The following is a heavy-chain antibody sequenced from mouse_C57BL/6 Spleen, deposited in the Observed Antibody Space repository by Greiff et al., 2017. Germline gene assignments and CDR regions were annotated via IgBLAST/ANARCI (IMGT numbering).Heavy chain of an antibody. CDR2: IDPSDSYT. J-gene: IGHJ2*01. CDR3: ARVTTRYFDY. Sequence: QVHVKQPGAELVMPGASVKLSCKASGYTFTSYWMHWVKQRPGQGLEWIGEIDPSDSYTNYNQKFKGKSTLTVDKSSSTAYMQLSSLTAEDSAVYYCARVTTRYFDYWGQGTTLTVSS. CDR1: GYTFTSYW. D-gene: IGHD1-1*01. V-gene: IGHV1-69*01.